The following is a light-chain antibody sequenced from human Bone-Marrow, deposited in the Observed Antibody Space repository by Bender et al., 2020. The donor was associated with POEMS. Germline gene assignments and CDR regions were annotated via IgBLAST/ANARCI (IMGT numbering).Light chain of an antibody. CDR1: RGRIAANF. CDR3: QSDYDTGGV. V-gene: IGLV6-57*01. CDR2: EDT. Sequence: NYILTQPPSMSESPGKTVTISCTRSRGRIAANFVQWYQLRPGSSPTTVIYEDTHRPSGVPHRFSGSIDDSSNSASLTISGLRREDEADYYCQSDYDTGGVFGGGTKLTVL. J-gene: IGLJ3*02.